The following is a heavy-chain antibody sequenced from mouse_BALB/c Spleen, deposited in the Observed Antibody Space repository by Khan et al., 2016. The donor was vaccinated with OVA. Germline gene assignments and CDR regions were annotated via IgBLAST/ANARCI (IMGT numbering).Heavy chain of an antibody. Sequence: EVQLVEAGPSLVKPSQTLSLTCSVTGDSITSGSWNWIRKFPGNKLEYMGYIIYTGYTYYNPSLKSRISITRHTSKNQYYLQLSSVTDEDAATYYCARATYRYAFVYWGQGTRVTVSA. D-gene: IGHD2-12*01. CDR2: IIYTGYT. J-gene: IGHJ3*01. CDR3: ARATYRYAFVY. V-gene: IGHV3-8*02. CDR1: GDSITSGS.